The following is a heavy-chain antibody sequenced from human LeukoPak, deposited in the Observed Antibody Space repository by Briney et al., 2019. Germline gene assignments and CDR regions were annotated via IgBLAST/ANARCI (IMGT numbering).Heavy chain of an antibody. D-gene: IGHD3-10*01. Sequence: KPSETLSLTCAVYGGSFSGYYWSWIRQPPGKGLEWIGEINHSGSTNYNPSLKSRVTISVDTSKNQFSLKLSSVTAADTAVYYCANERAYYYGSGSYHYYYGMDVWGQGTTVTVSS. V-gene: IGHV4-34*01. CDR3: ANERAYYYGSGSYHYYYGMDV. CDR1: GGSFSGYY. J-gene: IGHJ6*02. CDR2: INHSGST.